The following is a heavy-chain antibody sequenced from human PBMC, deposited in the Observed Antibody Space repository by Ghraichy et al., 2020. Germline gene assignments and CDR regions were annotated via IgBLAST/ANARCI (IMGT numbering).Heavy chain of an antibody. J-gene: IGHJ4*02. CDR1: GFTFSSYA. CDR3: AREGGNYCSGGSCSRDFDY. V-gene: IGHV3-48*02. Sequence: GGSLRLSCAASGFTFSSYAMDWVRQAPGKGLEWLSYITSSGTTIYYADSVKGRFTISRDNAKNSLYLQMSSLRDEDTAVYYCAREGGNYCSGGSCSRDFDYCGQGPLVTVSS. D-gene: IGHD2-15*01. CDR2: ITSSGTTI.